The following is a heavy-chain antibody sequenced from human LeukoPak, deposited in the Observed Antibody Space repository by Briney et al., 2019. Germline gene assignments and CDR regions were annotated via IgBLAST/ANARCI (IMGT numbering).Heavy chain of an antibody. V-gene: IGHV4-59*02. Sequence: PSETLSLTCTVSGGSVTDYYWSWIRQSPGKGLEWIGYIYYTGTSYNPSLKSRVTISADTSKNQFSLKLISVTAADTAVYYCARTTTVRGTYYMDVWGKGTTVTVSS. J-gene: IGHJ6*03. D-gene: IGHD3-10*01. CDR2: IYYTGT. CDR1: GGSVTDYY. CDR3: ARTTTVRGTYYMDV.